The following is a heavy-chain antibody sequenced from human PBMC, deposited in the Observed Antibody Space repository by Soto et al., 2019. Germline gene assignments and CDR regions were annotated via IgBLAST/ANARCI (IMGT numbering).Heavy chain of an antibody. D-gene: IGHD4-4*01. CDR1: GFTFSSYG. CDR3: AKYVAPTVMDAFHI. Sequence: PGGSLRLSCAASGFTFSSYGMHWVRQAPGKGLEWVAVISYDGSNKYYADSVKGRFTISRDNSKNTLYLQMNSLRAEDTAVYYCAKYVAPTVMDAFHIWCQGTMVSVS. CDR2: ISYDGSNK. J-gene: IGHJ3*02. V-gene: IGHV3-30*18.